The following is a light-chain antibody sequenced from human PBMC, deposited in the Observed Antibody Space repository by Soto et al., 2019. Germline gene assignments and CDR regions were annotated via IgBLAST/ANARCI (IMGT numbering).Light chain of an antibody. CDR3: GSYTIFNTMV. Sequence: QSALTQPASVSGSPGQSITISCTGTSSDVGGSKYVSWYQQPPGKAPRIIIYDVSDRPSGVSYRFSGSKSGNTASLTISGLQAGDEADYYCGSYTIFNTMVFGGGTKLTVL. CDR1: SSDVGGSKY. V-gene: IGLV2-14*01. J-gene: IGLJ3*02. CDR2: DVS.